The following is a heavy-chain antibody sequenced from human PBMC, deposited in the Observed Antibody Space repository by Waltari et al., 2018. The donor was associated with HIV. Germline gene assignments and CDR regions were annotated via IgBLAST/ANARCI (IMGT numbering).Heavy chain of an antibody. J-gene: IGHJ4*02. Sequence: EVQLVESGGGLVQPGGSLRLSCAASGLTFSNFWMTWVCQAPGKGLEWVANIKQDGSEKYYVDSVKGRFTISRDNAKNSLYLQMNSLRAEDTAVYYCARRRGYGYLDYWGQGTLVTVSS. CDR3: ARRRGYGYLDY. V-gene: IGHV3-7*01. D-gene: IGHD5-18*01. CDR1: GLTFSNFW. CDR2: IKQDGSEK.